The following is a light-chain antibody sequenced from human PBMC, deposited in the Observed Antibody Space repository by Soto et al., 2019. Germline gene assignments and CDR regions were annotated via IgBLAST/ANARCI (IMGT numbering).Light chain of an antibody. CDR3: GAWDGSQGIVI. CDR1: SSNIGINS. CDR2: DND. J-gene: IGLJ2*01. Sequence: QSVLTQPPSVSAAPGQRVTISCSGSSSNIGINSVSWYQQLPGTAPRLLIYDNDKRFPGIPDRISGSKSGTSATLGFTGLQPGDEADYYGGAWDGSQGIVILGGGTKVTVL. V-gene: IGLV1-51*01.